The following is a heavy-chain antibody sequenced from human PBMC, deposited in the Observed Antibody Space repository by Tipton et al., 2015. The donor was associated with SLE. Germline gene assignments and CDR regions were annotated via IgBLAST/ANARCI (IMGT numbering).Heavy chain of an antibody. V-gene: IGHV1-69*09. D-gene: IGHD4-11*01. Sequence: QLVQSGAEVKKPGSSVKVSCRASGGSFSDYTISWVRQAPRQGLEWMGRIILILGETDYAQKFQGRVTISADTSTSTIHMELISLTSEDTALYFCAAYINYPAYWGQGSLVTVSS. CDR1: GGSFSDYT. CDR3: AAYINYPAY. J-gene: IGHJ4*02. CDR2: IILILGET.